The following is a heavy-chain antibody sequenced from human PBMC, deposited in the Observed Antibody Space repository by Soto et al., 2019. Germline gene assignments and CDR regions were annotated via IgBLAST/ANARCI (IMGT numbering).Heavy chain of an antibody. Sequence: QVQLVQSGAEVKKPGASVKVSCKASGYTFTSFGISWVRQAPGQGLERMGWISAYIGNTNNAENLQGRVTMTTDTSTSTVHMALRCLRSDVTAVYYCARDHRGGTEAFDIWGKGTMVTVSS. CDR2: ISAYIGNT. CDR3: ARDHRGGTEAFDI. CDR1: GYTFTSFG. V-gene: IGHV1-18*01. D-gene: IGHD2-15*01. J-gene: IGHJ3*02.